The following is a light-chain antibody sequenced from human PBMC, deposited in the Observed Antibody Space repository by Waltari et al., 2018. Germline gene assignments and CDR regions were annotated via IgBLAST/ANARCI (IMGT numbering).Light chain of an antibody. Sequence: QSALTQPASVSGSPGQSITISCTGTSSDVGFYNYVSWYQQHPGKAPKLIIYDVSERPLGVSDRFSGSKSGNTASLTISGLQAEDEADYYCNSYTGSSSWVFGGGTKLAVL. CDR1: SSDVGFYNY. J-gene: IGLJ3*02. CDR2: DVS. CDR3: NSYTGSSSWV. V-gene: IGLV2-14*01.